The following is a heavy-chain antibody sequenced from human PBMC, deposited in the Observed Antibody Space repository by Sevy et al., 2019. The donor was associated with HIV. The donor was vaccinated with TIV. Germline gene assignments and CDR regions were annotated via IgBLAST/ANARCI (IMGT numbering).Heavy chain of an antibody. CDR3: AIDVEVTMVRGVIRDYYYGMDV. V-gene: IGHV3-21*01. CDR1: GFTFSSYS. D-gene: IGHD3-10*01. CDR2: ISSSSSYI. Sequence: GGSLRLSCAASGFTFSSYSMNWVRQAPGKGLEWVSSISSSSSYIYYADSVKGRFTISRDNAKNSLYLQMNSLRAEETAVYYSAIDVEVTMVRGVIRDYYYGMDVWGQGTTVTVSS. J-gene: IGHJ6*02.